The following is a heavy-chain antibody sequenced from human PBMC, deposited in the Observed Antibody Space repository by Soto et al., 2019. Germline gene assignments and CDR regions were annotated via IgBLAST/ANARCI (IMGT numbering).Heavy chain of an antibody. D-gene: IGHD6-6*01. CDR1: GFTFNRHA. CDR3: ARSIAARLNWFDP. V-gene: IGHV3-23*01. Sequence: GGSLRLSCTASGFTFNRHAMTWVRQAPGKGLEWVSGLSDSGGSIYYADSVKGRFTISRDNSMNSLYLQMNSLRAEDTAVYYCARSIAARLNWFDPWGQGTLVTVSS. CDR2: LSDSGGSI. J-gene: IGHJ5*02.